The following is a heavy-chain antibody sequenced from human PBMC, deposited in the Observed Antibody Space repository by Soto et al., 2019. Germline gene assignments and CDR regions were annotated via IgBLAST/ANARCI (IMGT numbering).Heavy chain of an antibody. CDR3: ARHSTFGGVIVILVQIDYPAPPDY. CDR1: GGSISSSSCY. J-gene: IGHJ4*02. D-gene: IGHD3-16*02. V-gene: IGHV4-39*01. CDR2: IYYSGST. Sequence: SETLSLTCTVSGGSISSSSCYWGWIRQPPGKGLEWIGSIYYSGSTYYNPSLKSRVTISVDTSKNQFSLKRSSVTAADTAVYYCARHSTFGGVIVILVQIDYPAPPDYWGQGTLVTVSS.